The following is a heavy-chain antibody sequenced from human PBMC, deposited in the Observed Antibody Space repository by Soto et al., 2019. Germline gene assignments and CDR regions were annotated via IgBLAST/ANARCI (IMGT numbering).Heavy chain of an antibody. CDR1: GGSISSGGYY. J-gene: IGHJ3*02. CDR3: ARDLGFEEMGVGRRAFDI. D-gene: IGHD3-10*01. Sequence: SETLSLTCTVSGGSISSGGYYWSWIRQHPGKGLEWIGYIYYSGSTYYNPSLKSRVTISVDTSKNQFSLKLSSVTAADTAVYYCARDLGFEEMGVGRRAFDIWGQGTMVTVSS. V-gene: IGHV4-31*03. CDR2: IYYSGST.